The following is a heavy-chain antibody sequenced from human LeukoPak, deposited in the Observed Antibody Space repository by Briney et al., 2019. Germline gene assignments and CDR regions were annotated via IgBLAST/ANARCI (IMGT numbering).Heavy chain of an antibody. J-gene: IGHJ4*02. CDR2: ISSSTNTI. V-gene: IGHV3-48*04. CDR1: GFPFTLYN. CDR3: ARGDYDILTGYYPFDY. D-gene: IGHD3-9*01. Sequence: PGGSLRLSCEVSGFPFTLYNMNWVRQAPGKGLEWLSYISSSTNTIYYADSVKGRFTISRDNAKNTLYLQMNSLRAEDTAVYYCARGDYDILTGYYPFDYWGQGTLVTVSS.